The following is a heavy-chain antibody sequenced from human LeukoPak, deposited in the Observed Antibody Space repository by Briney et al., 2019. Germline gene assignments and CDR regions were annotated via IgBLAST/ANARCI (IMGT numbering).Heavy chain of an antibody. J-gene: IGHJ4*02. CDR2: INTNTGNP. V-gene: IGHV7-4-1*02. CDR1: GYTFTSYA. CDR3: ARVSSSWYWNYYFDY. D-gene: IGHD6-13*01. Sequence: GASVKVSCKASGYTFTSYAMNWVRQAPGQGLEWMGWINTNTGNPTYAQGFTGRFVFSLDTSVSTAYLQISSLKAEDTAVYYCARVSSSWYWNYYFDYWGQGTLVTVSS.